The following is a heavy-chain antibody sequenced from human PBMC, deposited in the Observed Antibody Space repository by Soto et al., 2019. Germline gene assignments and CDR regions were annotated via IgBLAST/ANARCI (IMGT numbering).Heavy chain of an antibody. V-gene: IGHV4-59*01. Sequence: SETLSLTCTVSGGSISSYYWSWIRQPPGKGLEWIGYIYYSGSTNYNPSLKSRVTISVDTSKNQFSLKLSSVTAADTAVYYCARAGARLHLDYWGQGTLVTVSS. CDR3: ARAGARLHLDY. CDR2: IYYSGST. CDR1: GGSISSYY. J-gene: IGHJ4*02. D-gene: IGHD4-4*01.